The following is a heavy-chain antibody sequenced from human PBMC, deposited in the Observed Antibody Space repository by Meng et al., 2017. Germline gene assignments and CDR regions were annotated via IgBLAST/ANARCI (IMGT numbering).Heavy chain of an antibody. CDR2: IGTAGDT. J-gene: IGHJ4*02. V-gene: IGHV3-13*01. D-gene: IGHD2-15*01. CDR3: ARAHGYGVYDY. Sequence: VQLVGSGGGLVKPGGSLRISCAASGLTFSSYDMHWVCQATGKGLEWVSAIGTAGDTYYPGSVKGRFTISRENAKNSLYLQMNSLRAGDTAVYYCARAHGYGVYDYWGQGTLVTVSS. CDR1: GLTFSSYD.